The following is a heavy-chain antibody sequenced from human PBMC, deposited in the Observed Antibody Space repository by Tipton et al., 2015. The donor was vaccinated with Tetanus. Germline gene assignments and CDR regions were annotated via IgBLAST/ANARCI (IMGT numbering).Heavy chain of an antibody. D-gene: IGHD2-15*01. CDR2: IYTSGST. CDR1: GGSISSYY. V-gene: IGHV4-4*07. CDR3: ARERVDCSGGSCYAEANWFDP. J-gene: IGHJ5*02. Sequence: TLSLTCTVSGGSISSYYWSWIRQPAGKGLEWIGRIYTSGSTNYSPSLKSRVTMSVDTSKNQFSLKLSSVTAADTAVYYCARERVDCSGGSCYAEANWFDPWGQGTLVTVSS.